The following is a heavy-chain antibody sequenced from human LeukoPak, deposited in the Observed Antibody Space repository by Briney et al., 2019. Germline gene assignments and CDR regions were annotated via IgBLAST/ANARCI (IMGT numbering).Heavy chain of an antibody. J-gene: IGHJ3*02. D-gene: IGHD3-10*01. CDR3: AADPHYGSGSYYNAFDI. CDR1: GYTLTGYY. Sequence: ASVKVSCKASGYTLTGYYMHWVRQAPGQGLEWMGWMNPNSGGTKYAQKFQGRVTMTRDTSISTAYMELSRLRSDDTAMYYCAADPHYGSGSYYNAFDIWGQGTMVTVSS. CDR2: MNPNSGGT. V-gene: IGHV1-2*02.